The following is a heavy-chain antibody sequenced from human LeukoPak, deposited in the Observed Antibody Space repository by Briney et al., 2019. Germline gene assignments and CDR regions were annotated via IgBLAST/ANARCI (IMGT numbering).Heavy chain of an antibody. CDR3: AKQRYCSSTSCSYDAFDI. Sequence: GEPLKISCKGSGYSFTSYWIGWVRQMPGKGLEWMGIIYPGDSDTRYSPSFQGQVTISADKSISTAYLQWSSLKASDTAMYYCAKQRYCSSTSCSYDAFDIWGQGTMVTVSS. CDR2: IYPGDSDT. V-gene: IGHV5-51*01. J-gene: IGHJ3*02. CDR1: GYSFTSYW. D-gene: IGHD2-2*01.